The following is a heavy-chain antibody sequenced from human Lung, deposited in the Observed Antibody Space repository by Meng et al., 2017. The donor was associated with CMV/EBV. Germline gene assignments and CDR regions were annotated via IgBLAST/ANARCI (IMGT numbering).Heavy chain of an antibody. V-gene: IGHV4-39*01. CDR2: IYYSGST. CDR3: ARPDDSSGWYMPFDY. CDR1: GGSISSSSYY. Sequence: SETLSLTCTVSGGSISSSSYYWGWIRQPPGKGLEWIGSIYYSGSTYYNPSLKSRVTISVDTSKNQFSLKLSSVTAADTAVYYCARPDDSSGWYMPFDYWGQGTLVTGSS. D-gene: IGHD6-19*01. J-gene: IGHJ4*02.